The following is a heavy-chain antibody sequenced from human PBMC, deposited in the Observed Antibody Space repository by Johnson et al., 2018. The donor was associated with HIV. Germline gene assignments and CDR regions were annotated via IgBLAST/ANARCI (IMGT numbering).Heavy chain of an antibody. Sequence: QVQLVESGGGVVQPGGSLRLSCAASGFTFSSYGIHWVRQASGKGLEWVAIIWYDGSNKYYADSVKGRFTISRDNSKNTLYVQMNSLRVEDTAVYYCARDAYYSDSSGTGAFDVWGQGTMVTVSS. D-gene: IGHD3-22*01. CDR2: IWYDGSNK. CDR1: GFTFSSYG. V-gene: IGHV3-33*01. CDR3: ARDAYYSDSSGTGAFDV. J-gene: IGHJ3*01.